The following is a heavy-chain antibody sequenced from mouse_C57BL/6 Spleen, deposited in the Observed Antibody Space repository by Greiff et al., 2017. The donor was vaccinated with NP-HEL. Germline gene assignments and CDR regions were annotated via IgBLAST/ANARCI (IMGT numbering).Heavy chain of an antibody. J-gene: IGHJ4*01. CDR2: IWSGGST. Sequence: VKLQESGPGLLQPSQSLSITCTVSGFSLTSYGVHWVRQSPGKGLEWLGVIWSGGSTDYNAAFISRLSISKDNSKSQVFFKMNSLQADDTAIYYCARNRDYGYYYAMDYWGQGTSVTVSS. CDR1: GFSLTSYG. D-gene: IGHD2-4*01. V-gene: IGHV2-2*01. CDR3: ARNRDYGYYYAMDY.